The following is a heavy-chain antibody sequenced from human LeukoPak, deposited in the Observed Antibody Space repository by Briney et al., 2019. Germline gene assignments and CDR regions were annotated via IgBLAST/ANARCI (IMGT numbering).Heavy chain of an antibody. D-gene: IGHD1/OR15-1a*01. J-gene: IGHJ5*02. Sequence: PSETLSLTCIVPGGSISAGISYASWIRHYPGKGLEWIGYIYYSGSTYYNPSLKSRVSISLDTSKNQFSLKLTSVTAADTAVYYCARVNIPIDPWGQGTLVTVSP. CDR2: IYYSGST. CDR1: GGSISAGISY. CDR3: ARVNIPIDP. V-gene: IGHV4-31*03.